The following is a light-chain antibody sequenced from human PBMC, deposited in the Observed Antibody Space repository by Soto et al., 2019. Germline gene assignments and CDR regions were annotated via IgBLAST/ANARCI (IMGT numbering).Light chain of an antibody. CDR1: NIISAW. CDR3: QQYDSYSIT. CDR2: KAS. V-gene: IGKV1-5*03. Sequence: TQSPSTLSAFVGDSVSINYRAKNIISAWLAWYQQKPGKAPRLLIYKASSLESGVPSRFSGSGSGTEFTLTISSLQPDDFATYYCQQYDSYSITFGQGTRLEIK. J-gene: IGKJ5*01.